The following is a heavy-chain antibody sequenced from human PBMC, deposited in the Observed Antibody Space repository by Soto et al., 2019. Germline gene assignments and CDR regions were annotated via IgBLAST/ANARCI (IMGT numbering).Heavy chain of an antibody. CDR2: INHSGST. D-gene: IGHD2-15*01. Sequence: SETMSLTCAVYGGSFSGYYWSWIRQPPGKGLEWIGEINHSGSTNYNPSLKSRVTISVDTSKNQFSLKLSSVTAADTAVFVVVVAATLKLFCYYYYYMDVWGKGTTVTVSS. V-gene: IGHV4-34*01. CDR1: GGSFSGYY. J-gene: IGHJ6*03. CDR3: VVAATLKLFCYYYYYMDV.